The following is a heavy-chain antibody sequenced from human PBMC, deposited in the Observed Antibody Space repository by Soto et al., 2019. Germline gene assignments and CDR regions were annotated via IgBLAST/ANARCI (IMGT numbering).Heavy chain of an antibody. J-gene: IGHJ5*02. CDR1: GFTVSNNY. D-gene: IGHD4-4*01. V-gene: IGHV3-66*01. CDR2: IYSGGST. Sequence: VQLVESGGGLVQPGGSLRLSCAASGFTVSNNYMTWVRQSPGKGLEWVSVIYSGGSTSYADSVKGRFTISRDNSKTTLYLQMNSLRAEDTAVYYCARDRDYSNWFDPWGQGTLVTVSS. CDR3: ARDRDYSNWFDP.